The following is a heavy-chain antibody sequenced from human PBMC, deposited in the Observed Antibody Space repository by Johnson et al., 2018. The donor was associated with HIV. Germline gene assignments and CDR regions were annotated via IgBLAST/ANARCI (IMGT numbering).Heavy chain of an antibody. J-gene: IGHJ3*02. CDR2: IRYDGNNK. D-gene: IGHD6-19*01. Sequence: QVQLVESGGGVVRPGGSLRLSCAASGFTFDDYGMSWVRQAPGEGLEWVAFIRYDGNNKYYADSVRGRLTISRDNSKKMVYLQMNSLRTEDTAVYYCAKLIRQWLVGHDAFDIWGQGTMVTVSS. CDR1: GFTFDDYG. CDR3: AKLIRQWLVGHDAFDI. V-gene: IGHV3-30*02.